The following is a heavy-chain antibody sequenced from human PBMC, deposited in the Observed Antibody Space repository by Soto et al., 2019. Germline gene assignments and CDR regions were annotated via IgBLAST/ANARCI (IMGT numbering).Heavy chain of an antibody. Sequence: GGSLRLSCAASGFTFSSYGMHWVRQAPGKGLERVAVISYDGSNKYYADSVKGRFTISRDNSKNTLYLQMNSLRAEDTAVYYCAKAKAIGSSDHYYYYGMDVWGQGTTVTVSS. V-gene: IGHV3-30*18. J-gene: IGHJ6*02. CDR2: ISYDGSNK. CDR3: AKAKAIGSSDHYYYYGMDV. D-gene: IGHD6-13*01. CDR1: GFTFSSYG.